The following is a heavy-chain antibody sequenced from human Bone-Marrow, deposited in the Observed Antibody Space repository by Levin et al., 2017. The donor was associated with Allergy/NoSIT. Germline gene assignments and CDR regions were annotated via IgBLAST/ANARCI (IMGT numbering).Heavy chain of an antibody. J-gene: IGHJ5*02. D-gene: IGHD6-6*01. CDR2: ISAYNGNT. V-gene: IGHV1-18*01. Sequence: EASVKVSCKASGYTFATSGISWVRQAPGQGLEWMGWISAYNGNTHYAQKLQGRVTMTTDTSTTTAYMELRSLRSDDTAVYYCARDAVAARPGWFDPWGQGTLVTVSS. CDR1: GYTFATSG. CDR3: ARDAVAARPGWFDP.